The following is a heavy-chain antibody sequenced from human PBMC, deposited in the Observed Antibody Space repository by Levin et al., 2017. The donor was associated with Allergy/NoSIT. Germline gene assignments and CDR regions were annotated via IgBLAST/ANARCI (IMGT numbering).Heavy chain of an antibody. D-gene: IGHD2-2*01. CDR3: ARSQFIVLVPGAIGGGGMGV. CDR2: VSFDGVND. Sequence: HPGESLKISCAASGITFSSNGMHWVRQAPGKGLEWVSSVSFDGVNDFYADSVKGRFTISRDNSKNTLYLQMNSLRPEDTAIYYCARSQFIVLVPGAIGGGGMGVWGQGTTVTVSS. CDR1: GITFSSNG. J-gene: IGHJ6*02. V-gene: IGHV3-30*03.